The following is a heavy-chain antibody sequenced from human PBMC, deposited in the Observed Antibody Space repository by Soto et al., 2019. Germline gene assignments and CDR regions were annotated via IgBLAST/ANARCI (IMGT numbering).Heavy chain of an antibody. D-gene: IGHD2-15*01. CDR2: ISGSGGST. CDR1: GFTFSSYA. J-gene: IGHJ4*02. CDR3: AKASLVVVVAATVDY. Sequence: GGSLRLSCAAFGFTFSSYAMSWVRQAPGKGLEWVSAISGSGGSTYYADSVKGRFTISRDNSKNTLYLQMNSLRAEDTAVYYCAKASLVVVVAATVDYWGQGTLVTVSS. V-gene: IGHV3-23*01.